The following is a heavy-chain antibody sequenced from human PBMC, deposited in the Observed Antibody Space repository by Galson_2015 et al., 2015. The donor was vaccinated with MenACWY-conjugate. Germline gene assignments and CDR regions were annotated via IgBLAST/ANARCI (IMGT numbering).Heavy chain of an antibody. CDR3: ARNLNGATVTTGYFDY. D-gene: IGHD4-17*01. Sequence: SMRLSCAASGFTFSSYSMNWVRQAPGKGLEWVSYISSSSSTIYYADSVKGRFTISRDNAKNSLYLQMNSLRAEDTAVYYCARNLNGATVTTGYFDYWGQGTLVTVSS. J-gene: IGHJ4*02. CDR2: ISSSSSTI. CDR1: GFTFSSYS. V-gene: IGHV3-48*04.